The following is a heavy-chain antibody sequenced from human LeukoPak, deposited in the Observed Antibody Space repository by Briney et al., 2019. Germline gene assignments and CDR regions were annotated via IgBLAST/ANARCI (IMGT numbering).Heavy chain of an antibody. Sequence: GGSLRLSCAASGFSYISYAMSWVRQPPGKGLEWVSGISGSGVESFYADSVKGRFTISRDNSRNTLYLQMNSLRVEDTAVYYCANSGNYYDTSGHEHWGQGTLATVSS. CDR1: GFSYISYA. V-gene: IGHV3-23*01. J-gene: IGHJ1*01. D-gene: IGHD3-22*01. CDR3: ANSGNYYDTSGHEH. CDR2: ISGSGVES.